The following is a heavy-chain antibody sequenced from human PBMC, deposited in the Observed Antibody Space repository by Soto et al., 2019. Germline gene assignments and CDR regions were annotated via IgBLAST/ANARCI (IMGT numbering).Heavy chain of an antibody. D-gene: IGHD6-13*01. CDR1: GGSISSGGYY. CDR3: ARVPSSSWYRGTFFNYYYGMDV. Sequence: QVQLQESGPGLVKPSQTLSLTCTVSGGSISSGGYYWSWIRQHPGKGLEWIGYIYDSGSTYYNPSLKSRVTLSVDTSKNQFSLKLSSVTAADTAVYYCARVPSSSWYRGTFFNYYYGMDVWGQGTTVTVSS. V-gene: IGHV4-31*03. J-gene: IGHJ6*02. CDR2: IYDSGST.